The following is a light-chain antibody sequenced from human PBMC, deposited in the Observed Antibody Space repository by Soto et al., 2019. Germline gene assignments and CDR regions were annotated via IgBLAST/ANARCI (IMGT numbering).Light chain of an antibody. CDR1: SSDVGGYNF. V-gene: IGLV2-8*01. J-gene: IGLJ1*01. Sequence: QSALTQPPSASGSRGQSVTISCTGTSSDVGGYNFVSWYQQHPGKAPKLIIYEVTQRPSGVPDRFSGSKSGNTASLTVSGLQSEDEAEYSCSSFASRTNRVFRTGTKVPV. CDR3: SSFASRTNRV. CDR2: EVT.